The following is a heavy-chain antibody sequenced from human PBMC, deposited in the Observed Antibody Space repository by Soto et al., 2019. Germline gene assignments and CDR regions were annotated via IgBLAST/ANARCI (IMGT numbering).Heavy chain of an antibody. V-gene: IGHV5-51*01. J-gene: IGHJ1*01. D-gene: IGHD2-21*02. CDR3: TRLVTGAMMH. CDR2: IYPSDSDI. CDR1: GYKFSTSW. Sequence: GESLKISCKGSGYKFSTSWIVWVRQMPGKGLEWMGSIYPSDSDIRYNPSFEGQVTISADESITTAYLHWTNVKTSDTAIFYCTRLVTGAMMHWGQGTPVTVSS.